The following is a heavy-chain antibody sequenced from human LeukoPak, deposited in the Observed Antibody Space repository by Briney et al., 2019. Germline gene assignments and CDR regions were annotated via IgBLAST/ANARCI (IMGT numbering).Heavy chain of an antibody. D-gene: IGHD6-19*01. V-gene: IGHV5-51*01. J-gene: IGHJ4*02. CDR1: GYSFTSSW. CDR3: ARQYNSGWYYFDY. CDR2: IYPGDSDT. Sequence: GESLKISRKGSGYSFTSSWIGWVRQMPGKGLEWMGIIYPGDSDTRYSPSFQVQVTISADKSISTAYLQWSSLKASDTAMYYCARQYNSGWYYFDYWGQGTLVTVSS.